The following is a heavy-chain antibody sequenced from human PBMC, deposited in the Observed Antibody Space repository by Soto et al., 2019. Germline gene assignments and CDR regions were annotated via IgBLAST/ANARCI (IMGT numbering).Heavy chain of an antibody. V-gene: IGHV1-8*01. D-gene: IGHD2-21*01. CDR3: ALGFGIYVDNWFDP. Sequence: QVQLVQSGAEVKKPGASVKVSCKASGYTFTSYDINWVRQATGQGLEWMGWMNPNSGNTGYAQKFQGRVTMTRNTSIRTAYMELSSLRSEDTAVYYCALGFGIYVDNWFDPWGQGTLVTVSS. J-gene: IGHJ5*02. CDR2: MNPNSGNT. CDR1: GYTFTSYD.